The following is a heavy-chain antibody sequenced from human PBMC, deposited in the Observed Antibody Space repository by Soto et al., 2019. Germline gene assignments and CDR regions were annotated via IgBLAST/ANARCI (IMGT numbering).Heavy chain of an antibody. CDR1: GFTFSSYD. Sequence: WGSLRLSCAASGFTFSSYDMHWVRQATGKGLEWASAIGTAGDTYYPGSVKGRFTISRENAKNSLYLQMNSLRAEDTAVYYCARGSIDAAAGTWYYGMDVWGQGTTVTVSS. CDR2: IGTAGDT. V-gene: IGHV3-13*01. D-gene: IGHD6-13*01. CDR3: ARGSIDAAAGTWYYGMDV. J-gene: IGHJ6*02.